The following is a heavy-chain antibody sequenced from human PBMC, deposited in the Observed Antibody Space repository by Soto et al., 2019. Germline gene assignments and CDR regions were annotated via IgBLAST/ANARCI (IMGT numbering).Heavy chain of an antibody. V-gene: IGHV3-23*01. J-gene: IGHJ4*02. Sequence: GGSLRLSCAASGFTFSSSAISWVRQAPGKGLEWVSAISGSGGSTYYADSVKGRFTISRDNSKNTLYLQMNSLRAEDTAVYYCAKDYCSSTSYYFGYWGQGTLVTVSS. D-gene: IGHD2-2*01. CDR3: AKDYCSSTSYYFGY. CDR1: GFTFSSSA. CDR2: ISGSGGST.